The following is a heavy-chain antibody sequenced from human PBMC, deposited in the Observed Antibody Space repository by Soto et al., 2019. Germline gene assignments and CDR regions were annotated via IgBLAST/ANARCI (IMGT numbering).Heavy chain of an antibody. CDR3: ARRAQTTEYFDF. J-gene: IGHJ4*02. CDR2: IYPGDSDT. CDR1: GYSFTTSW. D-gene: IGHD4-17*01. Sequence: PGESLKISCKGSGYSFTTSWIGWVRQMPGKGLEWMGSIYPGDSDTRYSQSFLGQVTISVDKSMSAAYLQWSSLKASDTAIYYCARRAQTTEYFDFWGQGTLVTVS. V-gene: IGHV5-51*01.